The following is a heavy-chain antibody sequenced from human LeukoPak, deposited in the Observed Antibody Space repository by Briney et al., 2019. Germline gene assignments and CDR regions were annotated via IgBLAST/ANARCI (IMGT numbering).Heavy chain of an antibody. V-gene: IGHV3-69-1*01. CDR2: ISSAGYM. CDR1: GFTFSVAA. CDR3: ARDRGMVAFDY. D-gene: IGHD2-15*01. J-gene: IGHJ4*02. Sequence: GGSLRLSCAASGFTFSVAAMTWVRQAPGKGLEWVSSISSAGYMNYADSVKGRFTISRDNAKNSVYLQMNSLRAEDTAVYYCARDRGMVAFDYWGQGTLVTVSS.